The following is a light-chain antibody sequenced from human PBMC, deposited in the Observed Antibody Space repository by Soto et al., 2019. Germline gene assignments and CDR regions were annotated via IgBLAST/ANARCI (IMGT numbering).Light chain of an antibody. J-gene: IGKJ2*01. CDR1: QSLLHSDGETY. CDR3: MQATEYPPYT. Sequence: EIVLTQTPLSSPVTLGQPASISCRSSQSLLHSDGETYLSWLQQRPGQPPRLLMYKISNRFSGVPDRFSGSGAGTDFTLKISRVEAEDVGIYYSMQATEYPPYTFVQGTKLEIK. CDR2: KIS. V-gene: IGKV2-24*01.